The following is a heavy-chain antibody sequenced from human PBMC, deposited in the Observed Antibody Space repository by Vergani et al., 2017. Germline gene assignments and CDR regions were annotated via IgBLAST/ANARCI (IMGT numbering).Heavy chain of an antibody. D-gene: IGHD3-3*01. J-gene: IGHJ5*01. CDR1: GVSIDRSKNY. CDR2: VNYSGNT. V-gene: IGHV4-39*01. CDR3: ARRTYYDFRFDF. Sequence: QLQLQESGPGLVKPSETLSLTCSVSGVSIDRSKNYWGWIRQPPGKGLEWIGSVNYSGNTNYDPSLKSRVTISIDTSKNQFSLKLNSVTAADTAVYYCARRTYYDFRFDFWGQGILVTVSS.